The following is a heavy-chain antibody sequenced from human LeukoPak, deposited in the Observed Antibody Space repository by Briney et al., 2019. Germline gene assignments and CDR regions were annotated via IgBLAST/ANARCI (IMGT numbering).Heavy chain of an antibody. V-gene: IGHV4-31*03. CDR3: ARELPGSVGAIDS. D-gene: IGHD1-26*01. Sequence: KSSETLSLTCTVSGGSISSGGYYWSWIRQHPGKGLEWIGYIYYSGSTYYNPSLKSRVTISVDTSKNQFSLKLTSVTAADTAVYYCARELPGSVGAIDSWGQGTLVTVSS. J-gene: IGHJ5*01. CDR1: GGSISSGGYY. CDR2: IYYSGST.